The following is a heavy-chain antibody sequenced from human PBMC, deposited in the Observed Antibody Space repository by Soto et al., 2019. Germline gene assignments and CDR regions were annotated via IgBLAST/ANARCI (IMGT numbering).Heavy chain of an antibody. CDR3: ARHVKREDLGKFDY. CDR2: IYYSGST. J-gene: IGHJ4*02. CDR1: GGSISSSSYY. D-gene: IGHD3-16*01. Sequence: SETLSLTCTVSGGSISSSSYYWGWIRQPPGKGLEWIGSIYYSGSTYYNPSLKSRVTISVDTSKNLFSLKLSSVTAADTAVYYCARHVKREDLGKFDYWGQGTLVTVSS. V-gene: IGHV4-39*01.